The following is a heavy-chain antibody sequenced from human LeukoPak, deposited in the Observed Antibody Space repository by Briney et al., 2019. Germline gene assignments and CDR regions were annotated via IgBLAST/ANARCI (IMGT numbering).Heavy chain of an antibody. CDR1: GFTFSSYG. Sequence: PGGSLRLSCTATGFTFSSYGMHWVRQAPGKGREWVAVIWYDGSKMYYADFVKGRFTISRDDSKNTLYLQMNSLRAEDTAVYYCACPRGYQYGSIDYWGQGTLVAVSS. J-gene: IGHJ4*02. V-gene: IGHV3-33*01. CDR2: IWYDGSKM. CDR3: ACPRGYQYGSIDY. D-gene: IGHD5-18*01.